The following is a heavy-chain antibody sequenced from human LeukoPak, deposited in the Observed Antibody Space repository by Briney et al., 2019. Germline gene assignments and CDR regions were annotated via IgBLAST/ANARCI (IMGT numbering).Heavy chain of an antibody. Sequence: GGSLRLSCAASGFIFSNYWMTWVRQAPGEGLERVANIKQGGSEKYYVDSVKGRFTISRDNAKNSLYLQMNNLRAEDTAVFYCARHNSGSYYFDYWGQGTLVTVSS. CDR1: GFIFSNYW. D-gene: IGHD1-26*01. J-gene: IGHJ4*02. V-gene: IGHV3-7*01. CDR3: ARHNSGSYYFDY. CDR2: IKQGGSEK.